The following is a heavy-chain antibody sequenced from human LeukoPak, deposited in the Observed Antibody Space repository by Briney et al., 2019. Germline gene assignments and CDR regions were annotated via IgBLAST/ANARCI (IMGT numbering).Heavy chain of an antibody. J-gene: IGHJ4*02. V-gene: IGHV4-39*01. CDR3: ARQSSGYRPYYFDY. CDR1: GGSISSSSYY. D-gene: IGHD3-10*01. Sequence: SETLSLTCTVSGGSISSSSYYWGWIRQPPGKGLEWIGSIYYSGSTYYNPSLKSRVTISVDTSKNQFSLKLSSVTAADTAVYYCARQSSGYRPYYFDYWGRGTLVTVSS. CDR2: IYYSGST.